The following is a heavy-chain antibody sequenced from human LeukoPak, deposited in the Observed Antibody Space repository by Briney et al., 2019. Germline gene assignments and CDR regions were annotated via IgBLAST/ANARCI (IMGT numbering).Heavy chain of an antibody. Sequence: GGSLRLSCAASGFTFNSYAMSWVRQAPGQGLEWISVISGSGGSTYYADSVKGRFTISRDNSRNTLYLQMNSLRAEDTATYYCAKTGSFVVVLISTLGGAFDIWGQGTMVTVSS. CDR3: AKTGSFVVVLISTLGGAFDI. CDR2: ISGSGGST. J-gene: IGHJ3*02. D-gene: IGHD4/OR15-4a*01. V-gene: IGHV3-23*01. CDR1: GFTFNSYA.